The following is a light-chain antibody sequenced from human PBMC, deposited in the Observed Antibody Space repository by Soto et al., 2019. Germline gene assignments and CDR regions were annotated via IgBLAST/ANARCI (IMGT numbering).Light chain of an antibody. J-gene: IGKJ4*01. V-gene: IGKV3-20*01. CDR3: QQYDSSPLT. CDR1: QSVSSSY. CDR2: GAS. Sequence: EIVLTQSPGTLSLSPGERATLSCRASQSVSSSYLAWYQQKPGQAPRLLIYGASSRATGIPDRFSGSGSGTDFTLTISRLEPEDCAVYYCQQYDSSPLTFGVGTKVEIK.